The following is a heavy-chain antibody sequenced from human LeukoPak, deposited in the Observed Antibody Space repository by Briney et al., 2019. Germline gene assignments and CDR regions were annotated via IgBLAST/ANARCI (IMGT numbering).Heavy chain of an antibody. CDR1: GGSISSGGYS. V-gene: IGHV4-30-2*01. Sequence: PSETLSLTCAVSGGSISSGGYSWSWIRQPPGKGLEWIGYIYHSGSTYYNPSLKSRVTISVDRSKNQFSLKLSSVTAADTAVYYCARDQTVVPAATRYYYYYGMDVWGQGTTVTVSS. CDR2: IYHSGST. D-gene: IGHD2-2*01. J-gene: IGHJ6*02. CDR3: ARDQTVVPAATRYYYYYGMDV.